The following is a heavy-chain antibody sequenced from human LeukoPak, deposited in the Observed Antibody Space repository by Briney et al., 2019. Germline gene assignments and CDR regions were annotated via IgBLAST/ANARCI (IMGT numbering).Heavy chain of an antibody. J-gene: IGHJ4*02. Sequence: GGSLRLSCAASGFTFDDYAMHWVRQAPGKGLEWVSGISWNSGGIGYADSVKGRFTISRDNAKNSLYLQMNSLRAEDMALYYCAKAAYYYGSGSYYYFDYWGQGTLVTVSS. CDR1: GFTFDDYA. D-gene: IGHD3-10*01. V-gene: IGHV3-9*03. CDR3: AKAAYYYGSGSYYYFDY. CDR2: ISWNSGGI.